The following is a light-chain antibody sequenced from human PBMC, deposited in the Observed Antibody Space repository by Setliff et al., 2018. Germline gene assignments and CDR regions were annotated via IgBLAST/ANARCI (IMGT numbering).Light chain of an antibody. Sequence: QSVLTQPASVSGSPGQSITISCTGSASDVGDYNYVSWHQQHPGEAPKLLIYEVINRPSGISNRFSGSKSGNTASLTISGLLAEDEADYFCNSYTSSHTYVFGSGTKVTV. CDR3: NSYTSSHTYV. J-gene: IGLJ1*01. CDR1: ASDVGDYNY. CDR2: EVI. V-gene: IGLV2-14*01.